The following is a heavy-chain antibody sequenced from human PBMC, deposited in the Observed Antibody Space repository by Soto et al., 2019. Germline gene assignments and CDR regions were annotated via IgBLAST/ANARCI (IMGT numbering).Heavy chain of an antibody. Sequence: SVKVSCKASGGTFSSYAISWVRQAPGQGLEWMGGIIPIFGTANYAQKFQGRVTITADESTSTAYMELSSLRSEDTAVYYCARYRVPYDYVWGSYRYTLDYWGQGTLVTVSS. V-gene: IGHV1-69*13. D-gene: IGHD3-16*02. CDR1: GGTFSSYA. CDR3: ARYRVPYDYVWGSYRYTLDY. CDR2: IIPIFGTA. J-gene: IGHJ4*02.